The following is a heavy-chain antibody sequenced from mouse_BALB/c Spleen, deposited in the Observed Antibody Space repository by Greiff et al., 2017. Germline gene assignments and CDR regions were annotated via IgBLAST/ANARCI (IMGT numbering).Heavy chain of an antibody. CDR1: GYTFSSYW. CDR3: ARKGGAYDGYPFDY. Sequence: QVQLQQSGAELMKPGASVKISCKATGYTFSSYWIEWVKQRPGHGLEWIGEILPGSGSTNYNEKFKGKATFTADTSSNTAYMQLSSLTSEDSAVYYCARKGGAYDGYPFDYWGQGTTLTVSS. CDR2: ILPGSGST. D-gene: IGHD2-3*01. V-gene: IGHV1-9*01. J-gene: IGHJ2*01.